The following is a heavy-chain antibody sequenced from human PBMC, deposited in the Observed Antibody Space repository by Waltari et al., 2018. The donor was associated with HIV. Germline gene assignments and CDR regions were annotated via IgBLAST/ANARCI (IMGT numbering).Heavy chain of an antibody. V-gene: IGHV1-8*01. CDR2: MNPNSGNK. CDR3: ASVAAAGTNYYYYGMDV. D-gene: IGHD6-13*01. CDR1: GYTFTSYD. Sequence: QVQLVQSGAEVKKPGASVKVSCKASGYTFTSYDINWVRQATGQGLEWMGGMNPNSGNKGYAQKFQGRVTMTRNTSISTAYMELSSLRSEDTAVYYCASVAAAGTNYYYYGMDVWGQGTTVTVSS. J-gene: IGHJ6*02.